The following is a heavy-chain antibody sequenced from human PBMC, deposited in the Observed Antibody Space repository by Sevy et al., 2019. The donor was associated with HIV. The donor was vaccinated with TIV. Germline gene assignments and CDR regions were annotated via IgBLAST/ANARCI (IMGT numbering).Heavy chain of an antibody. CDR3: ARWHDFWSGYYTGYYYGMDV. Sequence: SETLSLTCTVSGGSISSGGYYWTWIRQHPGKGLEWIGYIYYSGTTYYNPSLKSRVTISVDTSKNQFSLKLSSLTAADTAVYYCARWHDFWSGYYTGYYYGMDVWGQGTTVTVSS. CDR2: IYYSGTT. D-gene: IGHD3-3*01. CDR1: GGSISSGGYY. V-gene: IGHV4-31*03. J-gene: IGHJ6*02.